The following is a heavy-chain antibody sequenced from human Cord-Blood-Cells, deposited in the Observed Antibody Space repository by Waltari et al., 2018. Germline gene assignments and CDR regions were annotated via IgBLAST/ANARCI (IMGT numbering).Heavy chain of an antibody. V-gene: IGHV1-8*03. CDR1: GYTFTIYD. CDR2: MNPNSGNT. CDR3: ARGSAGYDAFDI. Sequence: QVQLVQSGAEVKKPGASVKVSCKASGYTFTIYDFHWVRQATGQGLEWMGWMNPNSGNTGYAQKFQGRVTITRNTSISTAYMELSSLRSEDTAVYYCARGSAGYDAFDIWGQGTMVTVSS. J-gene: IGHJ3*02. D-gene: IGHD6-13*01.